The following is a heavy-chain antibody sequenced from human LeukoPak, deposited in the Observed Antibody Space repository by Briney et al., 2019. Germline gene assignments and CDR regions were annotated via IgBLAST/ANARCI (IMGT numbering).Heavy chain of an antibody. V-gene: IGHV1-18*01. D-gene: IGHD4-23*01. CDR1: GYTFSSYG. CDR3: ARDHSYGGKELAY. J-gene: IGHJ4*02. CDR2: ISAYNGNT. Sequence: ASVKVSCKASGYTFSSYGMSWVRQAPGQSLEWMGWISAYNGNTNYAQKFQDRVTMTTDTSTRTASMELRSLRYDDTPVYYCARDHSYGGKELAYWGQGTLVTVSS.